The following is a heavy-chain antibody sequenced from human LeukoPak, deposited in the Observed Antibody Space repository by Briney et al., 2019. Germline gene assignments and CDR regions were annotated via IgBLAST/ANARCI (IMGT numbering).Heavy chain of an antibody. V-gene: IGHV3-33*08. CDR2: IWYDGSNK. Sequence: PGGSLRLSCAASGFTFSSYSMNWVRQAPGKGLEWVAVIWYDGSNKCYADPVKGRFTISRDNSKNTLYLQMNSLRTEDTAVYYCARDNVVEWEHNYYYGMDVWGQGTTVTVSS. J-gene: IGHJ6*02. CDR3: ARDNVVEWEHNYYYGMDV. D-gene: IGHD1-26*01. CDR1: GFTFSSYS.